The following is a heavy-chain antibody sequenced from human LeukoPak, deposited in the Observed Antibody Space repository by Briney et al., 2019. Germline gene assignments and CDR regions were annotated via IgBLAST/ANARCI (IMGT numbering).Heavy chain of an antibody. CDR3: GRHRSGSGTYFIDY. V-gene: IGHV3-7*01. D-gene: IGHD3-10*01. CDR1: GFTFSSYS. Sequence: PGGSLRLSCAVSGFTFSSYSMIWVRQAPGKGLQWVANMKKDGSETKYVESVKGRFTISRDNAKNSLYLQMNSLRAEDTAVYYCGRHRSGSGTYFIDYWGQGTLVSVSS. J-gene: IGHJ4*02. CDR2: MKKDGSET.